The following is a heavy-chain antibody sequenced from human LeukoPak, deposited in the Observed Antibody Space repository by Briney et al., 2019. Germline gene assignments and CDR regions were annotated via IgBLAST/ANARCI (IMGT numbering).Heavy chain of an antibody. D-gene: IGHD3-10*01. CDR1: GFTFSSYG. CDR3: AKEYGSGSYFDY. J-gene: IGHJ4*02. CDR2: IRYDGSNK. Sequence: GGSLRLSCAASGFTFSSYGMHWVRQAPGKGLEWVAFIRYDGSNKYYADSVKGRFTISRDNSKNTLYLQMNSLRAEDTAVYYRAKEYGSGSYFDYWGQGTLVTVSS. V-gene: IGHV3-30*02.